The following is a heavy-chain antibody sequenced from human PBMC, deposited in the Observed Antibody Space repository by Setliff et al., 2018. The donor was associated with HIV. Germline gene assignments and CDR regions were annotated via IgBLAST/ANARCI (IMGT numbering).Heavy chain of an antibody. J-gene: IGHJ5*02. CDR3: AGVPGGGGNWFDP. V-gene: IGHV1-18*01. CDR1: GYIFSTSG. D-gene: IGHD3-16*01. CDR2: INIKNGNT. Sequence: GASVKVSCKASGYIFSTSGISWVRQAPGQGLEWMGWINIKNGNTNYEQKLQDRVTMTSDTSTSTVYMELTSLTSEDTAMYFCAGVPGGGGNWFDPWGQGTLVTVSS.